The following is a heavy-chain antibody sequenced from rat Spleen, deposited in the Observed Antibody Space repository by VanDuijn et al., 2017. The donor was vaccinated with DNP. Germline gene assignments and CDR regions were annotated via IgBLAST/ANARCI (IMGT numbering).Heavy chain of an antibody. J-gene: IGHJ2*01. D-gene: IGHD1-10*01. CDR3: ARRSNNVFDY. Sequence: EVQVVESDGGLIQPGRSLKLSCAASGFTFSDYYMAWVRQAPTKGLEWVATISYDGSSAYYRDSVKGRFTVSRDKAKSTLYLQMDSLRSEDTATYYCARRSNNVFDYWGQGVMVTVSS. CDR1: GFTFSDYY. CDR2: ISYDGSSA. V-gene: IGHV5-29*01.